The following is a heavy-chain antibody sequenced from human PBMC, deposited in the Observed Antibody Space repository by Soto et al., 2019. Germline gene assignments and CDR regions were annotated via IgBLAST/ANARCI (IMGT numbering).Heavy chain of an antibody. CDR2: IYYSGST. V-gene: IGHV4-31*03. J-gene: IGHJ6*02. D-gene: IGHD3-10*01. Sequence: SETLSLTCTVSGGSISSGGYYWSWIRQHPGKGLEWIGYIYYSGSTYYNPSLKSRVTISVDTSKNQFSLKLSSVTAADTAVYYCARDRKVGNDVDKGGRYGMDVWGQGTTVPVSS. CDR3: ARDRKVGNDVDKGGRYGMDV. CDR1: GGSISSGGYY.